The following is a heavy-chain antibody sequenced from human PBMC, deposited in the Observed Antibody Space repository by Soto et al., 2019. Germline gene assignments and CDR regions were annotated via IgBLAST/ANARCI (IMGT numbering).Heavy chain of an antibody. Sequence: AAVKVSCKASGYTLNTYCMHWVRQAPGQGPEWMGIINPRGGGTTYAQNFQDRVTMTSDTSSSTVYMELSSLRSEDTAVYYCARGGGFSPYYYNLDVWGQGTTVTVPS. CDR2: INPRGGGT. CDR3: ARGGGFSPYYYNLDV. D-gene: IGHD2-15*01. V-gene: IGHV1-46*02. J-gene: IGHJ6*02. CDR1: GYTLNTYC.